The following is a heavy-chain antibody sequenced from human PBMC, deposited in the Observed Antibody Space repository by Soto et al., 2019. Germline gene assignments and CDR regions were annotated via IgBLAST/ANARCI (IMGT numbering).Heavy chain of an antibody. Sequence: QITLKESGPALVEPTQTLTLTCTFSGFSLNAVGLGVGWIRQPPGKALEWLALIYWNDDRRYSPSLKYRLSITKDTSNNQVVLTMTDMDPEDTATYYCGHRSGGYDYWGIDYWGQGTLVTVSS. D-gene: IGHD5-12*01. V-gene: IGHV2-5*01. J-gene: IGHJ4*02. CDR2: IYWNDDR. CDR1: GFSLNAVGLG. CDR3: GHRSGGYDYWGIDY.